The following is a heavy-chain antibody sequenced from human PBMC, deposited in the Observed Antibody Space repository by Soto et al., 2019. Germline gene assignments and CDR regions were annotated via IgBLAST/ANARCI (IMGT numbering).Heavy chain of an antibody. V-gene: IGHV1-18*01. J-gene: IGHJ5*02. Sequence: QVQLVQSGAEVKKPGASVKVSCKASGDIFTSYGISWVQQAPGQGLEWMGWISAYNGNTNYAQKFQGRVTMTTDTSTSTAYMELRSLRSDDTAVYYCARDQEGITMIVGGTWGQGTLVTVSS. D-gene: IGHD3-22*01. CDR3: ARDQEGITMIVGGT. CDR1: GDIFTSYG. CDR2: ISAYNGNT.